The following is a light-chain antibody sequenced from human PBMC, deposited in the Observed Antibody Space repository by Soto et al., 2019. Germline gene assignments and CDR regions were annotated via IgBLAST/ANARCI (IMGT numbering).Light chain of an antibody. CDR1: QSVSSS. CDR3: QQYGSPPIT. Sequence: EIVLTQSPAILSLSPGERATLSCRASQSVSSSLAWYQQKPGQAPRLLIYDTSNRATGTPDRFSGSGSGTDFTLTISRLEPEDFAVYYCQQYGSPPITFGQGTRLEI. J-gene: IGKJ5*01. CDR2: DTS. V-gene: IGKV3-20*01.